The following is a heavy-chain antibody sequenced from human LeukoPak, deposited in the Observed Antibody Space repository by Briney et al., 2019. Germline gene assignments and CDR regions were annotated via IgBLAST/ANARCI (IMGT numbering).Heavy chain of an antibody. Sequence: GGSLRLSCAASGFTFSSYAMSWVSQAPGKGLEWVSAISGSGGSTYYADSVKGRFTISRDNSKNTLYLQMNSLRAEDTAVYYCAKVYSGYDPRQYYFDYWGQGTLVTVSS. CDR3: AKVYSGYDPRQYYFDY. CDR2: ISGSGGST. J-gene: IGHJ4*02. D-gene: IGHD5-12*01. CDR1: GFTFSSYA. V-gene: IGHV3-23*01.